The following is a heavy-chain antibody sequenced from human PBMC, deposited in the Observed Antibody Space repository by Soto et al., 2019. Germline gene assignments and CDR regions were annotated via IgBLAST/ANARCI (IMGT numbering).Heavy chain of an antibody. CDR2: ISAGNGNT. CDR1: GYTFTSYA. Sequence: ASVKVSCKASGYTFTSYAIHWVRQAPGQRLEWMGWISAGNGNTKYSQKFQDRVTITADESTTTAYMELSSLRSEDTAVYYCARGPAQFDPWGQGTLVTVSS. CDR3: ARGPAQFDP. D-gene: IGHD2-2*01. J-gene: IGHJ5*02. V-gene: IGHV1-3*01.